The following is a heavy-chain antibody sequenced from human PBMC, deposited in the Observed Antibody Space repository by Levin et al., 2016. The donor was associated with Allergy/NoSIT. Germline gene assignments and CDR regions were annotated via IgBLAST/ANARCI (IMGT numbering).Heavy chain of an antibody. Sequence: GESLKISCAASGFTFSDYYMSWIRQAPGKGLEWVSYISSSSSYTNYADSVKGRFTISRDNAKNSLYLQMNSLRAEDTAVYYCARYYSSGPPEYWGQGTLVTVSS. V-gene: IGHV3-11*03. J-gene: IGHJ4*02. D-gene: IGHD6-19*01. CDR1: GFTFSDYY. CDR2: ISSSSSYT. CDR3: ARYYSSGPPEY.